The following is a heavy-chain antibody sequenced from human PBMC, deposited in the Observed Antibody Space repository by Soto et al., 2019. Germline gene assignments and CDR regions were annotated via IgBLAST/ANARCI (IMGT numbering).Heavy chain of an antibody. J-gene: IGHJ6*02. Sequence: QVQLVQSGAEVKKPGSSVKVSCKASGGTFSSYAISWVRHAPGQWLEWMGGIIPIFGTANYAQKFQGRVTINADESTSTAYLELSSLRSEDTAVYYCARESWDLGYCSGGSCYSEGSYGMDVWGQGTTVTVSS. D-gene: IGHD2-15*01. CDR2: IIPIFGTA. V-gene: IGHV1-69*01. CDR3: ARESWDLGYCSGGSCYSEGSYGMDV. CDR1: GGTFSSYA.